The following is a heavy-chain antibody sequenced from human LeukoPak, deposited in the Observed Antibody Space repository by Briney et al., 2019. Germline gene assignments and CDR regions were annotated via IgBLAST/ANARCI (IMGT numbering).Heavy chain of an antibody. CDR2: IIPIFGTA. CDR1: GGTFSSYA. Sequence: GASVKVSCKASGGTFSSYAISWVRQAPGQGLEWMGGIIPIFGTANYAQKFQGRVTITADKSTSTAYMELSSLRSEDTAVYYCAGGYCSGGSCYQPYYYYYMDVWGKGTTVTVSS. D-gene: IGHD2-15*01. CDR3: AGGYCSGGSCYQPYYYYYMDV. J-gene: IGHJ6*03. V-gene: IGHV1-69*06.